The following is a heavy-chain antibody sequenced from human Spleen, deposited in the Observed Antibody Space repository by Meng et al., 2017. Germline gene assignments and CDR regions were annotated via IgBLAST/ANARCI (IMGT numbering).Heavy chain of an antibody. CDR3: ARLCHCGSENYNDMFDF. Sequence: SETLSLTCTVSGGSVSSGDYYWSWIRQPAGKGLEWIGRVYTKGNTDYNPFLKSQITISLDTSKNQFSLEMSSVTAADTAVYYCARLCHCGSENYNDMFDFWGRGTVVTVSS. CDR1: GGSVSSGDYY. D-gene: IGHD3-10*01. J-gene: IGHJ3*01. CDR2: VYTKGNT. V-gene: IGHV4-61*02.